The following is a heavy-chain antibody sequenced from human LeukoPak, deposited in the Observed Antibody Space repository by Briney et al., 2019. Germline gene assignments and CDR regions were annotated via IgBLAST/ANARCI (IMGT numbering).Heavy chain of an antibody. J-gene: IGHJ4*02. V-gene: IGHV3-66*01. CDR1: GFTVNSKS. CDR2: IRSDGNT. D-gene: IGHD4-17*01. CDR3: ARRRGGYGEGEFDY. Sequence: PGGSLRLSCVASGFTVNSKSMIWVRQAPEKGLECVSYIRSDGNTQYADSVRGRFTISRDGSTNTVYLQMNSLRVEDTAIYYCARRRGGYGEGEFDYWGQGTLVTVST.